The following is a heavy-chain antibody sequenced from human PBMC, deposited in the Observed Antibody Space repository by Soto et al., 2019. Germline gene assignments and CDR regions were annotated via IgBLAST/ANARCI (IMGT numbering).Heavy chain of an antibody. CDR2: IIPIFGTA. CDR3: ARDPRDIAAAGRPDYYYYGMDV. Sequence: GASVKVSCKASGGTFSSYAISWVRQAPGQGLEWMGGIIPIFGTANYAQKFQGRVTITADESTSTAYMELSSLRSEDTAVYYCARDPRDIAAAGRPDYYYYGMDVWGQGTTVTVSS. CDR1: GGTFSSYA. D-gene: IGHD6-13*01. J-gene: IGHJ6*02. V-gene: IGHV1-69*13.